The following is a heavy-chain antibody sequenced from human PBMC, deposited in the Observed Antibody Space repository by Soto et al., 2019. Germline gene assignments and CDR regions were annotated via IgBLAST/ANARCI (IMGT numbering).Heavy chain of an antibody. CDR1: GYSIIRGYY. V-gene: IGHV4-38-2*01. CDR2: IYHSGST. D-gene: IGHD1-26*01. CDR3: ARVRGGSYSPGYFQH. Sequence: PSETLSLTCAVSGYSIIRGYYWGFIRQPPGKGLEWIGSIYHSGSTYYNPSLKSRVTISVDTSKNQFSLKLSSVTAADTAVYYCARVRGGSYSPGYFQHWGQGTLVTVSS. J-gene: IGHJ1*01.